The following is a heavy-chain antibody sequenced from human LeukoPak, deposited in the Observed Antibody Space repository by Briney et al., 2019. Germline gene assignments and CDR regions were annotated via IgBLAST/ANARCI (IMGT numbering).Heavy chain of an antibody. J-gene: IGHJ4*02. D-gene: IGHD1-1*01. CDR3: AKDSGTGSGLLDY. V-gene: IGHV3-7*01. Sequence: DSVRGRFTISRDNAKDSLYLQMNSLRAEDTAVYYCAKDSGTGSGLLDYWGQGTLVTVSS.